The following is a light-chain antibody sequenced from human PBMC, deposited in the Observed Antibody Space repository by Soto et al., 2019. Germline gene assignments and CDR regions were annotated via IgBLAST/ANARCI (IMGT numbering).Light chain of an antibody. V-gene: IGKV1-13*02. CDR1: QGIRSA. Sequence: AIQVTQSPSSLSASVGDRVTITCRTSQGIRSALGWYQQKPGKAPKLLIYAASTLQSGVPSRFSGSGSGTEFTLTISSLQPEDFATYYCQQFNSYPLTFGGGTKVDIK. CDR3: QQFNSYPLT. CDR2: AAS. J-gene: IGKJ4*01.